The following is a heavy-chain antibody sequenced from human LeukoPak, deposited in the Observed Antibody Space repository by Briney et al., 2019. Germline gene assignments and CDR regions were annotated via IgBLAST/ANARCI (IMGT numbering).Heavy chain of an antibody. CDR1: GGSFSGYY. CDR2: INHSGST. D-gene: IGHD4-23*01. Sequence: SETLSLTCAVYGGSFSGYYWSWIRQPPGKGLEWIGEINHSGSTNYNPSLKSRVTISVDTSKNQFSLKLSSVTAADTAVYYCARTRWPKPFDYWGQGTLVAVSS. J-gene: IGHJ4*02. V-gene: IGHV4-34*01. CDR3: ARTRWPKPFDY.